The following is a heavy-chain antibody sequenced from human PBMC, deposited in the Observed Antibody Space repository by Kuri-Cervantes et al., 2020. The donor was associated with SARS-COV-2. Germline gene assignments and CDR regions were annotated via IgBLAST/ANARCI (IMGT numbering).Heavy chain of an antibody. CDR2: ISYDGSNK. CDR1: GFTFSSYA. D-gene: IGHD1-26*01. J-gene: IGHJ5*02. V-gene: IGHV3-30-3*01. Sequence: GESLKISCAASGFTFSSYAMHWVRQAPGKGLEWVAVISYDGSNKYYADSVKGRFTISRDNSKNTLYLQMNSLRAEDTAVYYCARANGGSYRGWFDPWGQGTLVTVSS. CDR3: ARANGGSYRGWFDP.